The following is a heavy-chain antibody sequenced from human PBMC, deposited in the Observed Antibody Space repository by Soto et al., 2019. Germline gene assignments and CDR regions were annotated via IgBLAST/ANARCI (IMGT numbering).Heavy chain of an antibody. J-gene: IGHJ4*02. Sequence: ASVKVSCKASGYTFTSYDINWVRQATGQGLEWMGWMNPNSGNTVYAQKFQGRVTMTRNTSISTAYMELSSLRSEDTAVYYCARGITLPTPLDYWGQGTLVTVSS. CDR3: ARGITLPTPLDY. V-gene: IGHV1-8*01. CDR2: MNPNSGNT. CDR1: GYTFTSYD. D-gene: IGHD1-20*01.